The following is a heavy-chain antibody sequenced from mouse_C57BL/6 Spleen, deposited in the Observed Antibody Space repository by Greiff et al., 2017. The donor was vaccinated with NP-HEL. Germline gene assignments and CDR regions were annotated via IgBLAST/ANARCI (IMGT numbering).Heavy chain of an antibody. Sequence: QVQLQQPGAELVKPGASVKLSCKASGYTFTSYWMHWVKQRPGQGLEWIGMIHPNSGSTNYNEKFKSKATLTVDKSSSTAYMQLSSLTSEDSAVYYCARLVPTVAYYYAMDYWGQGTSVTVSS. CDR2: IHPNSGST. CDR1: GYTFTSYW. J-gene: IGHJ4*01. D-gene: IGHD1-1*01. CDR3: ARLVPTVAYYYAMDY. V-gene: IGHV1-64*01.